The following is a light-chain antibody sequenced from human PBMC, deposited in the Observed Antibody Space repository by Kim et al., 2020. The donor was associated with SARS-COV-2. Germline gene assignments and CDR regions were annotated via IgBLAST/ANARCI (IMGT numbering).Light chain of an antibody. Sequence: KTVTISCNRRGARIASNYVQWYQHRPGSAPTTVIYDDNQRPSGVPGRFSGSIDSSSNSASLTISGLKTEDEADYYCQSYDSSNHVVFGGGTKLTVL. V-gene: IGLV6-57*03. CDR1: GARIASNY. CDR3: QSYDSSNHVV. CDR2: DDN. J-gene: IGLJ2*01.